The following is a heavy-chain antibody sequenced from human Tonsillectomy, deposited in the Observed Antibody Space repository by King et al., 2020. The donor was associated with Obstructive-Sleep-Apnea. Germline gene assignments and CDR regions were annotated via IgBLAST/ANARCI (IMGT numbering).Heavy chain of an antibody. J-gene: IGHJ4*02. CDR3: ATSPWRLYDDGADQSLLRDNFDY. CDR2: ISGGGGST. V-gene: IGHV3-23*04. Sequence: VQLVESGGGLVQPGGSLRLSCAASGFIFSSFAMNWVRQAPGEGLEWVSVISGGGGSTYYAHSAKGRFTISRDNSKNTLYLQMNSLRAEDTAVYYCATSPWRLYDDGADQSLLRDNFDYWGQGTLVTVSS. CDR1: GFIFSSFA. D-gene: IGHD4-17*01.